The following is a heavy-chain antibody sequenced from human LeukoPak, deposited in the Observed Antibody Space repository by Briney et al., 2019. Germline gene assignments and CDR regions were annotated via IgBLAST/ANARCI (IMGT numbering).Heavy chain of an antibody. CDR3: ARDRGDYADY. D-gene: IGHD4-17*01. V-gene: IGHV4-59*01. CDR2: IDYSGST. CDR1: GGSISSYY. J-gene: IGHJ4*02. Sequence: PSETLSLTCTVSGGSISSYYWSWIRQPPGKGLEWIGYIDYSGSTNYSPSLKSRVTISVDTSKNQFSLKLSSVTAADTAVYYCARDRGDYADYWGQGTLVTVSS.